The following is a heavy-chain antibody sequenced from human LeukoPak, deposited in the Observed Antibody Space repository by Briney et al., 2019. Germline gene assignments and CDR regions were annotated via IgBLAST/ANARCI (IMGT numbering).Heavy chain of an antibody. J-gene: IGHJ6*03. D-gene: IGHD6-13*01. V-gene: IGHV3-30*02. CDR2: IRYDGSNK. CDR1: GFTFRSYG. Sequence: PGGSLRLSCAASGFTFRSYGMHWVRQAPGKGLEWVAFIRYDGSNKYYADSVKGRFTISRDNSKNTLYLQMNSLRAEDTAVYYCSKKGRSSSWGSYYYYYMDVWGKGTTVTVSS. CDR3: SKKGRSSSWGSYYYYYMDV.